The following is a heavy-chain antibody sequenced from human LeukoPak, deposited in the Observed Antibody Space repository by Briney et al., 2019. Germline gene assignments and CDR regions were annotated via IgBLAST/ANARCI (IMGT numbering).Heavy chain of an antibody. CDR2: IRYDGSIK. D-gene: IGHD5-12*01. Sequence: GGSLRLSCAASGFTFCSYGMHWVRQAPGKGLEWVAFIRYDGSIKYYADSVKGRFTISRDNSKNTLYLQMNSLRAEDTAVYYCAKDRGYSGYDWEGVFDYWGQGTLVTVSS. V-gene: IGHV3-30*02. CDR3: AKDRGYSGYDWEGVFDY. J-gene: IGHJ4*02. CDR1: GFTFCSYG.